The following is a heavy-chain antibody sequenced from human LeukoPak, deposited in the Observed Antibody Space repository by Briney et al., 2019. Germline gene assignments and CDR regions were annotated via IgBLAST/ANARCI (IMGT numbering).Heavy chain of an antibody. D-gene: IGHD6-19*01. Sequence: SVKVSCKASGGTFSSYAISWVRQAPGQGLEWMGGIIPIFGTANYAQKLQGRVTMTTDTSTSTAYMELRSLRSDDTAVYYCARDPGYSSGWYGDYWGQGTLVTVSS. CDR3: ARDPGYSSGWYGDY. CDR1: GGTFSSYA. CDR2: IIPIFGTA. V-gene: IGHV1-69*05. J-gene: IGHJ4*02.